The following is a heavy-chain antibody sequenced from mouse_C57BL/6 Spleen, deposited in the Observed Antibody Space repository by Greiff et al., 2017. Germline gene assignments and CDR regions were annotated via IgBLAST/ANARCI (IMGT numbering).Heavy chain of an antibody. V-gene: IGHV1-43*01. CDR3: ARLNWDRYFDY. CDR2: INPSTGGT. CDR1: GYSFTGYY. J-gene: IGHJ2*01. D-gene: IGHD4-1*01. Sequence: EVQLQQSGPELVKPGASVKISCKASGYSFTGYYMHWVKQSSEKSLEWIGEINPSTGGTSYNQKFKGKATLTVDKSSSTAYMQLKSLTSEDSAVYYCARLNWDRYFDYWGQGTTLTVSS.